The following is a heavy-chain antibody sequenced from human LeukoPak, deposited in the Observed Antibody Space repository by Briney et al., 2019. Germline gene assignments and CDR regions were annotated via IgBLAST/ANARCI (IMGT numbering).Heavy chain of an antibody. CDR2: IKTDGSST. D-gene: IGHD1-14*01. CDR1: GFSFSSYG. V-gene: IGHV3-74*01. J-gene: IGHJ4*02. Sequence: GGSLRLSCAASGFSFSSYGMRWVRHAPGKGLIWVSRIKTDGSSTNYADSVKGRFTISRYNAQNTLYLQMNRLRIEDTGVYYCVRPRERYGREYFFDCWRQGTMATVSP. CDR3: VRPRERYGREYFFDC.